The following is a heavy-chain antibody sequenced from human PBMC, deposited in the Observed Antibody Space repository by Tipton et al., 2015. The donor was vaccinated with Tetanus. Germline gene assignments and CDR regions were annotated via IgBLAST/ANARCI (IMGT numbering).Heavy chain of an antibody. V-gene: IGHV4-39*02. CDR2: IHFGGDT. CDR1: GFSVSSSAYY. CDR3: SSRSGTAISED. D-gene: IGHD1-7*01. Sequence: TLSLTCSVSGFSVSSSAYYWGWVRQPPGRGLEWIGTIHFGGDTAYNPSLRSRVTISVDTSRNHVSLKMTSVTAADTALYYCSSRSGTAISEDWGQGTLVTVSS. J-gene: IGHJ4*02.